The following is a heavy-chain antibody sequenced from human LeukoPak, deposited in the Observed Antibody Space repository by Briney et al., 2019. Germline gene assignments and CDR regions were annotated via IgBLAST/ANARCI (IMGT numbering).Heavy chain of an antibody. D-gene: IGHD6-13*01. J-gene: IGHJ4*02. V-gene: IGHV4-34*01. CDR3: ARLFKDSSSWYYDY. CDR2: INHSGST. CDR1: GGSFSGYY. Sequence: SKTLSLTCAVYGGSFSGYYWSWIRQPPGKGLEWIGEINHSGSTNYNPSLKSRVTISVDTSKNQFSLKLSSVTAADTAVYYCARLFKDSSSWYYDYWGQGTLVTVSS.